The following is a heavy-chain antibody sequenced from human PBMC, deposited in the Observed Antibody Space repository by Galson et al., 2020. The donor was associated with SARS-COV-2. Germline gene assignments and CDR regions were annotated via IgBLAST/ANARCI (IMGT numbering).Heavy chain of an antibody. V-gene: IGHV5-51*01. CDR3: ARLGGYCSGGSCYYYYYMDV. CDR1: GYSFTSYW. J-gene: IGHJ6*03. Sequence: GESPKLSCKCSGYSFTSYWIGWVRQMPGKGLEWMGIIYPCDSDTRYSPSFQGQVTISADKSLSTAYLQWSSLKAWDTAMYYCARLGGYCSGGSCYYYYYMDVWGKGTTVTVSS. D-gene: IGHD2-15*01. CDR2: IYPCDSDT.